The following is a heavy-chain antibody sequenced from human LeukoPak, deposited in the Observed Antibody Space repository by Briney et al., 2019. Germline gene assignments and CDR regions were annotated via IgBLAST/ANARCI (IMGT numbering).Heavy chain of an antibody. Sequence: PGGSLRLSCAASGFTFGSYSMNWVRQAPGKGLEWVSSISGSSGYIYYADSVKGRFTISRDNSKNTLYLQMNSLRAEDTAVYYCARVLQLAPSYIDYWGQGTLVTVSS. V-gene: IGHV3-21*04. CDR2: ISGSSGYI. CDR3: ARVLQLAPSYIDY. CDR1: GFTFGSYS. J-gene: IGHJ4*02. D-gene: IGHD6-13*01.